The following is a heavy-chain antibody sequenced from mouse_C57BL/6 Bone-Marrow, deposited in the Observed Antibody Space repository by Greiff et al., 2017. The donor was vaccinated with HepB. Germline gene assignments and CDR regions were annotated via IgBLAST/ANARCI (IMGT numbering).Heavy chain of an antibody. D-gene: IGHD3-3*01. J-gene: IGHJ3*01. CDR3: ARDRVAY. CDR2: ISDGGSYT. CDR1: GFTFSSYA. Sequence: EVQLVESGGGLVKPGGSLKLSCAASGFTFSSYAMSWVRQTPEKRLEWVATISDGGSYTYYPDNVKGRFTISRDNAKNNLYLQMSHLKSEDTAMYYCARDRVAYWGQGTLVTVSA. V-gene: IGHV5-4*01.